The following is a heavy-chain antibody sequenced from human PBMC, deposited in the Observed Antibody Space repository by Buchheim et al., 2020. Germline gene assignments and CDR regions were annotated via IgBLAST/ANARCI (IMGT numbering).Heavy chain of an antibody. CDR3: TRQKVAPTNWFDP. Sequence: QVQLQESGPGLVMPSQTLSLTCTVSGGSITYGGYYWSWIRQPPGKGLEYIGGILASGSIRYNPSLKSRVTISADASTNQVSLELRSVTAADTAVYYCTRQKVAPTNWFDPWGLGTL. V-gene: IGHV4-39*01. J-gene: IGHJ5*02. CDR1: GGSITYGGYY. CDR2: ILASGSI. D-gene: IGHD5-12*01.